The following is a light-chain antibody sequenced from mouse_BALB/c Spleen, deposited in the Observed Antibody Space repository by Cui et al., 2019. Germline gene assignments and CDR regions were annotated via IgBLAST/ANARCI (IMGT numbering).Light chain of an antibody. J-gene: IGKJ5*01. V-gene: IGKV4-68*01. CDR2: LTS. Sequence: QIVLTQSRALMSASPGEMLTLTCSASSGVSYMYWYQQKPRSSPKPWIYLTSNLASGVPARFSGSGSGTSYSLTISSMEAEDAATYYCQQWSSNPLTFGAGTKLELK. CDR3: QQWSSNPLT. CDR1: SGVSY.